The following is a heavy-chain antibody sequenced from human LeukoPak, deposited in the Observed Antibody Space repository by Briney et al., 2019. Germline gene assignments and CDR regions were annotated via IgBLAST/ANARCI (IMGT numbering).Heavy chain of an antibody. V-gene: IGHV3-48*02. Sequence: GGSLRLCCAASGFTFSGYSMNWVRQAPGKGLEWVAYIRKSGSPIYYADSVKGRFTISRDDAKNSLYLQMNSLRDEDTAVYYCVRDPDALDYWGQGALVTASS. J-gene: IGHJ4*02. CDR1: GFTFSGYS. CDR2: IRKSGSPI. CDR3: VRDPDALDY.